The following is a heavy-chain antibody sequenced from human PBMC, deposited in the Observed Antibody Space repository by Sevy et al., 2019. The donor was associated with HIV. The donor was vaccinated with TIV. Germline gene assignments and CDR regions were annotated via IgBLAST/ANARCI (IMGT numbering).Heavy chain of an antibody. CDR2: LSFGCGKI. CDR3: AREGCTKPHYY. Sequence: GSLRLSCAASGFDFSIYSMSWVRQAPGKGLEWVSTLSFGCGKINYADSVKGRFTISRDNSKSSVYLQMNNMRVQDTDVYYCAREGCTKPHYYWGQGTLVTVSS. V-gene: IGHV3-23*01. D-gene: IGHD2-8*01. J-gene: IGHJ4*02. CDR1: GFDFSIYS.